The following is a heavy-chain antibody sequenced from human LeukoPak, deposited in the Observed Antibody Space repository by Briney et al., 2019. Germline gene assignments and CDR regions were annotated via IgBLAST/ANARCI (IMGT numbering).Heavy chain of an antibody. CDR3: TRAAPYTGAGGY. CDR1: GGTFSNYA. Sequence: SVKVSCKTSGGTFSNYAIYWVRQAPGQGLEWMGRIIPIQVIPTYAQAFQGRVTITTDKSTNTAYMELTNLTSADTAVYYCTRAAPYTGAGGYWGQGTLVTVSS. D-gene: IGHD2-2*02. CDR2: IIPIQVIP. V-gene: IGHV1-69*04. J-gene: IGHJ4*02.